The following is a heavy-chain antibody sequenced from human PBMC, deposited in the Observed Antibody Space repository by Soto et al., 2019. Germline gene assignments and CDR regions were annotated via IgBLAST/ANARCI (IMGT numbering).Heavy chain of an antibody. CDR1: GFTFSSYA. CDR3: AKWDVPLWVGYYYGMDV. V-gene: IGHV3-23*01. CDR2: ISGSGGST. J-gene: IGHJ6*02. D-gene: IGHD3-10*01. Sequence: EVQLLESGGGLVQPGGSLRLSCAASGFTFSSYAMSWVRQAPGKGLEWVSAISGSGGSTYYADSVKGRFTIFRDNSKNTLYLQRNGLKAEDTAVYYRAKWDVPLWVGYYYGMDVWGQGTTVTVSS.